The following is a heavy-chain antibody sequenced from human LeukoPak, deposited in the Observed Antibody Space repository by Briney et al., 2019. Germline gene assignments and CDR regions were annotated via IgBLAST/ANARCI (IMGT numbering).Heavy chain of an antibody. CDR2: IYYSGST. Sequence: PSETLSLTCTVSVASISSYYSSWIRQPPGKGLEWIGYIYYSGSTNYNPSLKSRVTISVDTSKNQFSLRLSSVTAADTAVYYCARHRYYYDSSGYYYQPWGQGTLVTVSS. J-gene: IGHJ5*02. V-gene: IGHV4-59*01. CDR1: VASISSYY. D-gene: IGHD3-22*01. CDR3: ARHRYYYDSSGYYYQP.